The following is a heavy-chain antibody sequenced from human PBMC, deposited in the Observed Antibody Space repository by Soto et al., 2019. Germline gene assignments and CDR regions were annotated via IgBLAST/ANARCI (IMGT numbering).Heavy chain of an antibody. CDR1: GGTFSSYT. J-gene: IGHJ4*02. CDR3: ARGIYNWNSRRRYYFDY. Sequence: QVQLVQSGAEVKKPGSSVKVSCKASGGTFSSYTISWVRQAPGQGLEWMGRIIPILGIANYAQKFQGRVTITADKSTSTAYMELSSLRSEDTAGYYCARGIYNWNSRRRYYFDYWGQGTLVTVSS. CDR2: IIPILGIA. V-gene: IGHV1-69*02. D-gene: IGHD1-7*01.